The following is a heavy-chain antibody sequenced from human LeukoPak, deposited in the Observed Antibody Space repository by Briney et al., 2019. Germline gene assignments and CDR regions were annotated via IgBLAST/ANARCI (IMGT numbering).Heavy chain of an antibody. J-gene: IGHJ4*02. D-gene: IGHD7-27*01. CDR3: ARDQLGSFDY. V-gene: IGHV4-4*07. CDR1: GGSISSYY. Sequence: SETLSLTCTVSGGSISSYYWSWIRHPAGKGLEWIGRIYISGSTNYNPSLKSRVTMSVDTSKNQFSLKLSSVTAADTAMYYCARDQLGSFDYWGQGTLVTVSS. CDR2: IYISGST.